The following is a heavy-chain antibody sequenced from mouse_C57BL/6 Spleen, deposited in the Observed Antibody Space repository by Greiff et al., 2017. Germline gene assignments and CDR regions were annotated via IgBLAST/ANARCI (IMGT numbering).Heavy chain of an antibody. CDR2: INYDGSST. V-gene: IGHV5-16*01. CDR1: GFTFSDYY. CDR3: ARESASYYYVSSFFFDY. D-gene: IGHD1-1*01. Sequence: EVKLMESEGGLVQPGSSMKLSCTASGFTFSDYYMAWVRQVPEKGLEWVANINYDGSSTYYLDSLKSRFIISRGNAKNILYLQMSSLKSEDTATXYCARESASYYYVSSFFFDYWGQGTTLTVSS. J-gene: IGHJ2*01.